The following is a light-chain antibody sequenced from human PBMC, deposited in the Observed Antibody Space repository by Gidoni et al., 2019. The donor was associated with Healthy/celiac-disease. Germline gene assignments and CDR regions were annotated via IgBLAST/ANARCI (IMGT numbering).Light chain of an antibody. CDR3: QKYNSAPRT. CDR2: AAS. Sequence: DIQMTQSPPSLSASVGDRVTITCRASQGISNYLAWYQQKPGKVPKLLYYAASTVQSGVPSRFSSSGSGTDFTLTISSLQPEDVATYYCQKYNSAPRTFGQGTKVEIK. J-gene: IGKJ1*01. CDR1: QGISNY. V-gene: IGKV1-27*01.